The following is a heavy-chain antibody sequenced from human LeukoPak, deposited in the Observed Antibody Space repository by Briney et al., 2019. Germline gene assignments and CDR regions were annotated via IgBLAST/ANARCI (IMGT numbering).Heavy chain of an antibody. Sequence: SETLSLTRAVYGGSFSGYYWSWIRQPPGKGLEWIGEINHSGSTNYNPSLKSRVTISVDTSKNQFSLKLSSVTAADTAVYYCARAEYYFDYWGQGTLVTVSS. CDR3: ARAEYYFDY. CDR1: GGSFSGYY. CDR2: INHSGST. J-gene: IGHJ4*02. D-gene: IGHD3-10*01. V-gene: IGHV4-34*01.